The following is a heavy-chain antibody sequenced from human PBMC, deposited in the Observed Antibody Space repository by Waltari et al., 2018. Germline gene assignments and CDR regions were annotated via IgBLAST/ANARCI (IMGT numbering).Heavy chain of an antibody. D-gene: IGHD2-15*01. Sequence: EVQLVESGGGSTQPGRSLRLSCTTSGFTFRDYGVSWVRQAPGEGLEWVGFIRSKGDGGTIQYAASVKGRFIISRDDSKSIAYLQMNSLKTEDTAVYYCTREGSCGGVICYYNLGWGQGTLVTVSS. J-gene: IGHJ4*02. CDR1: GFTFRDYG. CDR2: IRSKGDGGTI. V-gene: IGHV3-49*04. CDR3: TREGSCGGVICYYNLG.